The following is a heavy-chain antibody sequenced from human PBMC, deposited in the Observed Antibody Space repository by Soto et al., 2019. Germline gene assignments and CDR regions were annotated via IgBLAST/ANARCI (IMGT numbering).Heavy chain of an antibody. V-gene: IGHV3-21*01. J-gene: IGHJ4*01. CDR3: ARSGLGSSTHFDY. CDR2: ISSSSSYR. D-gene: IGHD6-6*01. CDR1: GFTFSSYS. Sequence: EVQLVESGGGLVKPGGSLRLSCAASGFTFSSYSMHWVRQAPGKGLEWVSSISSSSSYRYYADSVKGRFTISRDNAKNARYLHMNSLRAEDTSGYYCARSGLGSSTHFDYWGHGTLVTVSS.